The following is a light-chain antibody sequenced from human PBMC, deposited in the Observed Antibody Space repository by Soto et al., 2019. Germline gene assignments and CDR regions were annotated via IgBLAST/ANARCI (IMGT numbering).Light chain of an antibody. CDR3: SSYITSSTLEV. J-gene: IGLJ2*01. Sequence: QSVLTQPASVSGSPGQSITISCTGTSSDIGGSNYVSWFQQHPGKVPKLMIYDVSNRPSGISNRFSGSKSGNTASLTISGLQAEDEADYYCSSYITSSTLEVFGGGTKLTVL. V-gene: IGLV2-14*01. CDR2: DVS. CDR1: SSDIGGSNY.